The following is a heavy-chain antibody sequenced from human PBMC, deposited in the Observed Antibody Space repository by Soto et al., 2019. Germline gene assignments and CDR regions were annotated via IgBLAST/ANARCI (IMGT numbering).Heavy chain of an antibody. J-gene: IGHJ4*02. CDR3: ARGKYYDFWSAYYKLFPFDY. D-gene: IGHD3-3*01. CDR2: IKQDGTEK. Sequence: EVQLVESGGGLVQPGGSLRLSCATSGFTFSSHWMSWVRQAPGKGLEWVANIKQDGTEKDYADSVKGRYTISRDNAQNSLYLQMNSLRAEDTAVYYCARGKYYDFWSAYYKLFPFDYWGQGTLVTVSS. CDR1: GFTFSSHW. V-gene: IGHV3-7*01.